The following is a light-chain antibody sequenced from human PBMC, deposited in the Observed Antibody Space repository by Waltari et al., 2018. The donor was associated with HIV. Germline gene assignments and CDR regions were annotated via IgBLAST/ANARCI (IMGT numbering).Light chain of an antibody. Sequence: DLQMSQSTTTLSAPVGDRVTITCRASQRMNTFLAWYQQKPGRAPKLLIYETSSLQSGVPSRFSGSGSGAHFTLTISSLQPDDFATYYCQQYSSFPYSFGQGTKLEIK. J-gene: IGKJ2*03. CDR3: QQYSSFPYS. CDR2: ETS. CDR1: QRMNTF. V-gene: IGKV1-5*03.